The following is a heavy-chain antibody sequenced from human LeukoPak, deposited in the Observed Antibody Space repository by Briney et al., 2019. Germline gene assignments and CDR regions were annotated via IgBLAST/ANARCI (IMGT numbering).Heavy chain of an antibody. CDR2: INPNSGGT. J-gene: IGHJ3*02. Sequence: GASVKVSCKASGYTFTGYYMHWVRQAPGQGLEWMGWINPNSGGTNYAQKFQGRVTMTRDTSISTAYMELSRLRSDDTAVYYCARIIAAAHDAFDIWGQGTMVTVSS. V-gene: IGHV1-2*02. CDR3: ARIIAAAHDAFDI. CDR1: GYTFTGYY. D-gene: IGHD6-13*01.